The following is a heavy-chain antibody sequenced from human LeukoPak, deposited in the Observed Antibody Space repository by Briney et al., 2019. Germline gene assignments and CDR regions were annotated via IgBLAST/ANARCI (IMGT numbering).Heavy chain of an antibody. CDR1: GFTFRSYE. Sequence: GGSLRLSCVAPGFTFRSYEMNWVRQAPGKGLEWVSYISSGGATTYYRDSVKGRFTISRDDAKNSLYLQMNSLRAEDTAVYYCARGDIVVVPAAIPAFDIWGQGTMVTVSS. CDR2: ISSGGATT. CDR3: ARGDIVVVPAAIPAFDI. V-gene: IGHV3-48*03. J-gene: IGHJ3*02. D-gene: IGHD2-2*02.